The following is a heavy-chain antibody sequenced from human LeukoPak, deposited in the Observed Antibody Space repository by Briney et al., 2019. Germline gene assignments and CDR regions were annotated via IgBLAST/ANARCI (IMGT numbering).Heavy chain of an antibody. CDR1: GGSISSYY. V-gene: IGHV4-4*07. CDR2: IYTSGST. CDR3: AHYYDSRGVGAFDI. J-gene: IGHJ3*02. Sequence: SETLSLTCTVSGGSISSYYWSWIRQPAGKGLEWIGRIYTSGSTNYNPSLKSRVTMSVDTSKNQFSLKLSSMTAADTAVYYCAHYYDSRGVGAFDIWGQGTMVTVSS. D-gene: IGHD3-22*01.